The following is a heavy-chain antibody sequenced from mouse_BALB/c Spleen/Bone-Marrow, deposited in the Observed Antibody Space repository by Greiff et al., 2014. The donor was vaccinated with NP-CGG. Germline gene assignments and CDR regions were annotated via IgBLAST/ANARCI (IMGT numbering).Heavy chain of an antibody. CDR3: ARGITTGYFDY. CDR1: GYAFTNYL. D-gene: IGHD1-1*01. J-gene: IGHJ2*01. V-gene: IGHV1-54*03. Sequence: VMLVESGAELVRPGTSVKVSCKASGYAFTNYLIEWVKLRPGQGLEWIGVINPGSGGTNYNEKFKGKATLTADKSSSTAYMQLSSLTSDDSAVYFCARGITTGYFDYWGQGTTLTVSS. CDR2: INPGSGGT.